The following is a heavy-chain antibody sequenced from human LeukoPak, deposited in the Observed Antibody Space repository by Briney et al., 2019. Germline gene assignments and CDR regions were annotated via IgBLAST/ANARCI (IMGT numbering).Heavy chain of an antibody. D-gene: IGHD6-13*01. Sequence: ASVKVSCKASGYTFTSYDINWVRQATGQGLEWMGWINPNSGNTGYAQKFQGRVTMTRNTSISTAYMELSSLRSKDTAVYYCARIAAEDIFDYWGQGTLVTVSS. CDR3: ARIAAEDIFDY. CDR2: INPNSGNT. V-gene: IGHV1-8*01. CDR1: GYTFTSYD. J-gene: IGHJ4*02.